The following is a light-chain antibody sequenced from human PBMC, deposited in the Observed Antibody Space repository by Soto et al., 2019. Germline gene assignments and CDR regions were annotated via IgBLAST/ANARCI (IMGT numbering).Light chain of an antibody. Sequence: AIQVTQSPSSLSASVGDRVIITCRASQCIGNGLAWYQQKPGKPPKFLIYDASSLESGVPSRFSGSGSGTDFTLTISSPQTEDFATYYCHQFNNCPITFGQGTRLEIK. V-gene: IGKV1D-13*01. J-gene: IGKJ5*01. CDR3: HQFNNCPIT. CDR1: QCIGNG. CDR2: DAS.